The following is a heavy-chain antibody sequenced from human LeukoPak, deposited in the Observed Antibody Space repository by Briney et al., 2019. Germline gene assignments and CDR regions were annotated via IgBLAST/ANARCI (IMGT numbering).Heavy chain of an antibody. CDR1: GGSISSSNW. J-gene: IGHJ4*02. D-gene: IGHD5-12*01. V-gene: IGHV4-4*02. CDR2: IYHSGST. Sequence: SETLSLTCAVSGGSISSSNWWSWVRQPPGKGLEWIGEIYHSGSTNYNPSLKSRVTISVDKSKNQFSLKLSSVTAADTAVYSCARLPFNSGYEYFDYWGQGTLVTVSS. CDR3: ARLPFNSGYEYFDY.